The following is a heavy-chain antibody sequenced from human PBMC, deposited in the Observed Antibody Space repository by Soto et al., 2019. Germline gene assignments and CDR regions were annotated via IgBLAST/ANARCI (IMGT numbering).Heavy chain of an antibody. Sequence: QVELVQSGAEVKKPGSSVKVSCQASEDTFRNYAISWVRQAPGQGLECMGGSIPIFGTANYAQKFQGRVTITADTSGNTVYLELSSLRSEDTAVYYCASTKYDSSAYYYWYLGLWGRGTLVTVSS. J-gene: IGHJ2*01. CDR1: EDTFRNYA. CDR3: ASTKYDSSAYYYWYLGL. D-gene: IGHD3-22*01. CDR2: SIPIFGTA. V-gene: IGHV1-69*06.